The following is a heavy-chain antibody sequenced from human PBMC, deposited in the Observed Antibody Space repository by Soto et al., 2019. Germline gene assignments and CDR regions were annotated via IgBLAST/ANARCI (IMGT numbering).Heavy chain of an antibody. V-gene: IGHV4-4*07. CDR3: VRDGTKNLRDRFEP. CDR2: IYATGDT. J-gene: IGHJ5*02. Sequence: PSETLSLTCNVSGASLSRYYWSWIRQPPGKGLEWIGPIYATGDTDYNPSLKSRISMSVDMSKKQFSLTLRSVTAADTAIYYCVRDGTKNLRDRFEPWGRGILVTVSS. CDR1: GASLSRYY. D-gene: IGHD1-26*01.